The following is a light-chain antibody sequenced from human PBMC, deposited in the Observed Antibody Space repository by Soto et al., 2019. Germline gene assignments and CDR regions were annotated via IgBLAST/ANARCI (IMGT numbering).Light chain of an antibody. CDR3: QQLNSYPWT. J-gene: IGKJ1*01. Sequence: DIQLTQSPSFLYASVGDRVTITCRASQAISSYLAWFQQRPGKAPKVLIYAASTLQSGVPSRFSGSASGTEFTLTISSLQPEDFATYFCQQLNSYPWTFGQGTKVEIK. CDR2: AAS. V-gene: IGKV1-9*01. CDR1: QAISSY.